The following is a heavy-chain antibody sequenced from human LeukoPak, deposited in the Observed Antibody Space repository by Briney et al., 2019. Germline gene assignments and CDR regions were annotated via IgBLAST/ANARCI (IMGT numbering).Heavy chain of an antibody. CDR2: IYYSGST. CDR1: GGSISSSSYY. J-gene: IGHJ6*03. D-gene: IGHD2-15*01. Sequence: SETLSLTCTVSGGSISSSSYYWGWIRQPPGKGLEWIGSIYYSGSTYYNPSLKSRVTISIDTSKNQFSLKLSSVTAADTAVYYCASGAANDYYYYMDVWGKGTTVTVSS. V-gene: IGHV4-39*07. CDR3: ASGAANDYYYYMDV.